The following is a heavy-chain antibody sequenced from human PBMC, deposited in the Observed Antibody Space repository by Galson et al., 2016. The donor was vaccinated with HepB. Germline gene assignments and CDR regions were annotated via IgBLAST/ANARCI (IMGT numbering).Heavy chain of an antibody. J-gene: IGHJ4*02. V-gene: IGHV6-1*01. CDR1: GDSVSSNSAA. CDR2: TYYRSKWYN. CDR3: ARDLGGAYGTGRSFDY. Sequence: CAISGDSVSSNSAAWNWIRQSPSRGLEWLGRTYYRSKWYNDYAVSVKSRITNNPDTSKNQFSLQLNSVTPEDTAVYYCARDLGGAYGTGRSFDYWGQGTLVTVSA. D-gene: IGHD1-1*01.